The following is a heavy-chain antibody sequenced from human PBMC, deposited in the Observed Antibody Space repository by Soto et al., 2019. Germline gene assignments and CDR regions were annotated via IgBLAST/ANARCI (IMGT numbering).Heavy chain of an antibody. V-gene: IGHV3-74*01. D-gene: IGHD6-13*01. Sequence: GGSLRLSCAASGFTFSSYWMHWVRQAPGKGLVWVSRINSDGSSTSYGDSGKGRFTISRDNAKNTLYLQMNSLRAEDTAVYYCARDGFIAAAGTSPSKSVDAFDIWGQGTMVTVSS. J-gene: IGHJ3*02. CDR3: ARDGFIAAAGTSPSKSVDAFDI. CDR2: INSDGSST. CDR1: GFTFSSYW.